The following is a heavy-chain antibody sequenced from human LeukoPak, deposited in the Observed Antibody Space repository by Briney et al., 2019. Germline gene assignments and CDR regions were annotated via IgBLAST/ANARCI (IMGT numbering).Heavy chain of an antibody. CDR2: IYPGDSSI. Sequence: GESLKLSCKGSGYSFVNYWIGWVRQMPGKGLEWLGIIYPGDSSITSNPSFQGQVTVSVDKSISTAYLQWSSLKASDTALYYRARQLDRGDPEDPFDLWGQGTMVTVSS. CDR1: GYSFVNYW. D-gene: IGHD2-21*02. V-gene: IGHV5-51*01. J-gene: IGHJ3*01. CDR3: ARQLDRGDPEDPFDL.